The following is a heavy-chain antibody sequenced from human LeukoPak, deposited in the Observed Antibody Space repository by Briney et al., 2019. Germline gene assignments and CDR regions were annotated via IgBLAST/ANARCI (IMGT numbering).Heavy chain of an antibody. D-gene: IGHD3-22*01. CDR3: ARERGDCYDSSGYYRGYFDY. CDR1: GYTFTSYG. CDR2: IIPIFGTA. Sequence: ASVKVSCKASGYTFTSYGISWVRQAPGQGLEWMGGIIPIFGTANYAQKFQGRVTITADESTSTAYMELSSLRSEDTAVYYCARERGDCYDSSGYYRGYFDYWGQGTLVTVSS. V-gene: IGHV1-69*13. J-gene: IGHJ4*02.